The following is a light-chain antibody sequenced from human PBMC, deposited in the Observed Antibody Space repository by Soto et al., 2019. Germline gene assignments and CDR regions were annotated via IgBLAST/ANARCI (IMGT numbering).Light chain of an antibody. V-gene: IGKV1-33*01. CDR2: DAS. CDR3: QQYDNSYT. J-gene: IGKJ2*01. CDR1: QDISNY. Sequence: DIQMTQSPSSLSASVGDRVTITCQASQDISNYLNWYQQKPGKAPKLLIYDASNLETGVPSRFSRSGSGTDFTFTISSLQPEDIATYYCQQYDNSYTFGQGTKLEIK.